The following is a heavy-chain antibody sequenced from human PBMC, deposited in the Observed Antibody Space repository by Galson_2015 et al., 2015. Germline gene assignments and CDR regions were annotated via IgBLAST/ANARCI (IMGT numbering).Heavy chain of an antibody. CDR3: ARDRSYALDY. V-gene: IGHV3-74*01. CDR1: GFTFSFYG. D-gene: IGHD3-16*01. J-gene: IGHJ4*02. Sequence: SLRLSCAASGFTFSFYGMTWVRQAPGKGLEWVSTISGVDSSTTYADSVKGRFTISRDNAKNTVYLQMNGLRAEDTAVYYCARDRSYALDYWGQGTPVTVSS. CDR2: ISGVDSST.